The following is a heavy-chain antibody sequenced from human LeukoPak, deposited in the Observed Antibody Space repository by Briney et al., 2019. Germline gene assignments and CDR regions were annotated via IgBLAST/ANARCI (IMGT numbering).Heavy chain of an antibody. D-gene: IGHD3-3*01. J-gene: IGHJ4*02. CDR2: INHSGST. CDR1: GGSFSGYY. V-gene: IGHV4-34*01. CDR3: ARVAYYDFWSGYYKSDYFDY. Sequence: TSETLSLTCAVYGGSFSGYYWSWIRQPPGKGLEWIGEINHSGSTNYNPSLKSRATISVDTSKNQFSLKLSSVTAADTAVYYCARVAYYDFWSGYYKSDYFDYWGQGTLVTVSS.